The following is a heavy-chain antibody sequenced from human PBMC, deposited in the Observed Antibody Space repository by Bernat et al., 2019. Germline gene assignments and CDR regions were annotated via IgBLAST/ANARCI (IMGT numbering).Heavy chain of an antibody. V-gene: IGHV1-2*04. J-gene: IGHJ3*02. CDR2: INPNSGGT. Sequence: QVQLVQSGAEVKKPGASVKVSCKASGYTFTGYYMHWVRQAPGQGLEWTGWINPNSGGTNYAQKFQGWVTMTRDTSISTAYMELSRLRSDDTAVYYCARETRHVDYGDPDAFDIWGQGTMVTVSS. D-gene: IGHD4-17*01. CDR1: GYTFTGYY. CDR3: ARETRHVDYGDPDAFDI.